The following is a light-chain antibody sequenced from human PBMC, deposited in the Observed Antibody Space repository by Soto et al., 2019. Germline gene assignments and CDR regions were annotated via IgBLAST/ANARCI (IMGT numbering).Light chain of an antibody. CDR2: HAS. V-gene: IGKV1-5*01. Sequence: DIQMTQAPSTLPASVGGRVTVSCRASQSISNWLAWYQHKPGTAPKLLSYHASTLESGVPSRFRGSGSGTEFTLTICSLQPDDFATYYCQQYNSYSFGQGTNVDIK. CDR1: QSISNW. CDR3: QQYNSYS. J-gene: IGKJ1*01.